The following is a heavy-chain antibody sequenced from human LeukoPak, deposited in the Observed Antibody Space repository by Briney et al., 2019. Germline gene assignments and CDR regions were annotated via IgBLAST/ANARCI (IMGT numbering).Heavy chain of an antibody. CDR2: MSPNSGKT. D-gene: IGHD3-9*01. V-gene: IGHV1-8*01. CDR3: ARGRESSKLTSGFQSFDWLSDSFDL. Sequence: GASVKVSCKASGYTFTSYEVNWVRQATGQGLEWMGWMSPNSGKTGYAQKFQGRVTMTKNTSMSTAYMELSSLTSEDTAVYYCARGRESSKLTSGFQSFDWLSDSFDLWGQGTIVTVSS. CDR1: GYTFTSYE. J-gene: IGHJ3*01.